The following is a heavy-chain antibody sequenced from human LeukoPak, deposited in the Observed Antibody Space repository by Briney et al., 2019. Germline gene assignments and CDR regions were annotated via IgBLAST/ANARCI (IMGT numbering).Heavy chain of an antibody. J-gene: IGHJ4*02. Sequence: GGSLRLSCAASGFTFSDYYMSWIRQAPGKGLEWVSYISSSGSTIYYADSVKGRFTISRDNAKNSLYLQMNSLRAEDTAVYYCARAGSSTYYYDSSGYRIDYWGQGTLVTVSS. CDR3: ARAGSSTYYYDSSGYRIDY. D-gene: IGHD3-22*01. V-gene: IGHV3-11*01. CDR1: GFTFSDYY. CDR2: ISSSGSTI.